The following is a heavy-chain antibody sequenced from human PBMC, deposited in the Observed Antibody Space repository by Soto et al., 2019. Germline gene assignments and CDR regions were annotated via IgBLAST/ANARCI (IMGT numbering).Heavy chain of an antibody. J-gene: IGHJ4*02. CDR3: ARGDYDFWSGYYKYFDY. Sequence: ASVKVSCKASGYTFTSYGISWVRQAPGQGLEWMGWISAYNGNTNYAQKLQGRVTMTTDTSTSTAYMELRSLRSDDTAVYYCARGDYDFWSGYYKYFDYWGQGILVTVSS. V-gene: IGHV1-18*04. D-gene: IGHD3-3*01. CDR1: GYTFTSYG. CDR2: ISAYNGNT.